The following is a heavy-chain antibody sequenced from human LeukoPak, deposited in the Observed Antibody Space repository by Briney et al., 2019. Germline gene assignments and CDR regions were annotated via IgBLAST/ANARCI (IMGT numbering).Heavy chain of an antibody. V-gene: IGHV4-59*08. CDR2: IYHSGST. CDR1: GASISSYY. D-gene: IGHD3-3*01. CDR3: ARHVRWFGVVIYHYFDY. J-gene: IGHJ4*02. Sequence: SETLSLTCTVSGASISSYYWSWIRQPAGKGLEWIGSIYHSGSTYYNPSLKSRVTISVDTSKNQFSLKLSSVTAADTAVYYCARHVRWFGVVIYHYFDYWGQGTLVTVSS.